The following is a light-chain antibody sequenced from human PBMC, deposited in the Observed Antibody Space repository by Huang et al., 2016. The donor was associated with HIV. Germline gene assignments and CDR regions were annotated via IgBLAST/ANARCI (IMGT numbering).Light chain of an antibody. CDR2: NAT. Sequence: IVLTQSPATLSLSPGERATLSCRASQSLNKFLAYDQQKPGQAPMLLIYNATDRAPGVPARFSGGWSGTDFTLTITDLKAEDFAIYYCQQRSSSLTFGGGTKVEIK. CDR1: QSLNKF. V-gene: IGKV3-11*01. J-gene: IGKJ4*01. CDR3: QQRSSSLT.